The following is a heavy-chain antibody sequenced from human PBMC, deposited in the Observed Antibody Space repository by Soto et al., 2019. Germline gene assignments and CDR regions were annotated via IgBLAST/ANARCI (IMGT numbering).Heavy chain of an antibody. V-gene: IGHV5-10-1*01. Sequence: HWESLKISCKCSGYSFTSHWISWVRHLPGEGLAWMGRIDPSDSYTNYSPSFQGHVTISADKTISTADRQWSSLKASDTAMYYCARHQYCSSTICYLRDYYVMDGWGQGTTVTVSS. CDR1: GYSFTSHW. J-gene: IGHJ6*02. CDR3: ARHQYCSSTICYLRDYYVMDG. CDR2: IDPSDSYT. D-gene: IGHD2-2*01.